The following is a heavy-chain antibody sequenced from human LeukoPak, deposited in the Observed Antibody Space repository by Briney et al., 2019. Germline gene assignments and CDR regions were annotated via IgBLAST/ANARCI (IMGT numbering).Heavy chain of an antibody. Sequence: PSETLSLTCAVYGGSFSGYYWSWIRQPPGKGLEWIGEINHSGSTNYNPSLKSRVTISVDTSKNQFSLKLSSVTAADTAVHYCARRTVTTDSWDYYYGMDVWGQGTTVTVSS. V-gene: IGHV4-34*01. CDR1: GGSFSGYY. D-gene: IGHD4-17*01. CDR2: INHSGST. J-gene: IGHJ6*02. CDR3: ARRTVTTDSWDYYYGMDV.